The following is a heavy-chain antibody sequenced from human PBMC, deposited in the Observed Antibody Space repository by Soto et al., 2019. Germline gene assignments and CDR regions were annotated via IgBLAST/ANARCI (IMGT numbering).Heavy chain of an antibody. Sequence: QVQLVQSGAEVKKPGASVKVSCKASGYTFTSYGISWVRQAPGQGLEWMGWISAYNGNTNYAQKLKGRVTMTTDTSTSTAYMELRSLRSDDTAVYYCARVYVYDFWSGYFFSEPDYWGQGTLVTVSS. CDR2: ISAYNGNT. J-gene: IGHJ4*02. CDR1: GYTFTSYG. V-gene: IGHV1-18*01. CDR3: ARVYVYDFWSGYFFSEPDY. D-gene: IGHD3-3*01.